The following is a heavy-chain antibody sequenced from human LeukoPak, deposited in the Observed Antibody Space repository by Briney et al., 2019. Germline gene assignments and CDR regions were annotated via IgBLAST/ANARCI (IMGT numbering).Heavy chain of an antibody. J-gene: IGHJ6*04. CDR3: ARGGSTSLYYYYGMDV. CDR1: GGSISSSNW. D-gene: IGHD2-2*01. Sequence: SGTLSLTCAVSGGSISSSNWWSWVRQPPGKGLEWIGEIYHSGSTNYNPSLKSRVTISVDKSKNQFSLKLSSVTAADTAVYYCARGGSTSLYYYYGMDVWGKGTTATVSS. CDR2: IYHSGST. V-gene: IGHV4-4*02.